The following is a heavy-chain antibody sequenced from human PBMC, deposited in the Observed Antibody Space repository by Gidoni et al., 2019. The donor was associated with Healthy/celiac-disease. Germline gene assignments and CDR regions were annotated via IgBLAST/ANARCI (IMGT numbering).Heavy chain of an antibody. Sequence: EVQLLESGGGLVQPGGSLRLSCAASGFTFSSYAMSWVRQAPGKGLEWVSAISGSGGSTYYADSVKGRFTISRDNSKNTLYLQMNSLRAEDTAVYYCAKPLRGGVKYYYYYYMDVWGKGTTVTVSS. CDR1: GFTFSSYA. V-gene: IGHV3-23*01. D-gene: IGHD3-10*01. CDR2: ISGSGGST. CDR3: AKPLRGGVKYYYYYYMDV. J-gene: IGHJ6*03.